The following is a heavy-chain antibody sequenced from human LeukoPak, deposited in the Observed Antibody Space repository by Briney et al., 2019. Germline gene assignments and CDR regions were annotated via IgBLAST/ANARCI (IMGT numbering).Heavy chain of an antibody. CDR1: GFTFSSYS. V-gene: IGHV3-48*04. J-gene: IGHJ4*02. D-gene: IGHD1-26*01. CDR2: ISSSSSTI. CDR3: ARDMRELRFDY. Sequence: GGSLRLSCAASGFTFSSYSMNWVRQAPGKGLEWVSYISSSSSTIYCADSVKGRFTISRDNAKNSLYLQMNSLRAEDTAVYYCARDMRELRFDYWGQGTLVTVSS.